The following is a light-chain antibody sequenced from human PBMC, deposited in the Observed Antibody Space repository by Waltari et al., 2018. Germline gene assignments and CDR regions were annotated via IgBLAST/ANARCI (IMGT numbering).Light chain of an antibody. Sequence: AIQLTQSPSSLSASIRARVTMTCRASQVIRGNLTWYQQKAGRAPKLLIYAASSLESGVPSRFSGSGSGTDFTLTISSLQPEDFATYYCQQFYSYPLTFGGGTKVEIK. CDR1: QVIRGN. J-gene: IGKJ4*01. CDR3: QQFYSYPLT. V-gene: IGKV1-13*02. CDR2: AAS.